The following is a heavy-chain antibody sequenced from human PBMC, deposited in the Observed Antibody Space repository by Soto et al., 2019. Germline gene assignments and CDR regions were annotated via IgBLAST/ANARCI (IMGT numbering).Heavy chain of an antibody. CDR1: GFSLSTRGVG. Sequence: QITLKESGPTLVKPTQTLTLTCTFSGFSLSTRGVGVGWIRQPPGKALEWLALIYWDDDKRYSPSLKSMVTITKDTSKNQVVLTMTNMDPVDTATYYCARDSSGYYGFDYWGQGTLVTVSS. V-gene: IGHV2-5*02. J-gene: IGHJ4*02. CDR2: IYWDDDK. D-gene: IGHD3-22*01. CDR3: ARDSSGYYGFDY.